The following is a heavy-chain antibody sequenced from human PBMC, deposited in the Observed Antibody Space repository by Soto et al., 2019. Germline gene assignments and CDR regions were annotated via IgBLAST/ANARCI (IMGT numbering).Heavy chain of an antibody. Sequence: QLQLQESGSGLVKPSQTLSLTCAVSGGSISSGGYSWSWIRQPPGKGLAWIGYIYHGGSTYYNPSLKSRVTISVDRSKNQFSLKLSSVTAADTAVYYCASCFWSGYHVWGQGTLVTVSS. CDR2: IYHGGST. CDR3: ASCFWSGYHV. CDR1: GGSISSGGYS. V-gene: IGHV4-30-2*01. J-gene: IGHJ4*02. D-gene: IGHD3-3*01.